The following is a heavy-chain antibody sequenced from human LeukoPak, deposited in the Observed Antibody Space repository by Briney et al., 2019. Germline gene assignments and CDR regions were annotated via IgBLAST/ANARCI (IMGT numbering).Heavy chain of an antibody. CDR1: GFTFSSYS. CDR3: AIAERGIAAAGTPLY. Sequence: EPGGSLRLSCAASGFTFSSYSMNWVRQAPGKGLEWVSSISSSSDYIYYADSVKGRFTISRDNAKNSLYLQMNSLRAEDTAVYYCAIAERGIAAAGTPLYWGQGTLVTVSS. V-gene: IGHV3-21*01. CDR2: ISSSSDYI. D-gene: IGHD6-13*01. J-gene: IGHJ4*02.